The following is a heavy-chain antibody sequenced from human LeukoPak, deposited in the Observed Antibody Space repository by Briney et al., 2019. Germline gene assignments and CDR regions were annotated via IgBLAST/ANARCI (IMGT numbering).Heavy chain of an antibody. V-gene: IGHV3-21*04. D-gene: IGHD3-9*01. CDR1: GFTFSSYS. Sequence: GGSLRLSCAASGFTFSSYSMNWVRQAPGKGLEWVSSISSSSSSYIYYADSVKGRFTISRDNAKNSLYLQMNSLRAEDTAVYYCARVTTYYDILTGYVMGPPDAFDIWGQGTMVTVSS. J-gene: IGHJ3*02. CDR3: ARVTTYYDILTGYVMGPPDAFDI. CDR2: ISSSSSSYI.